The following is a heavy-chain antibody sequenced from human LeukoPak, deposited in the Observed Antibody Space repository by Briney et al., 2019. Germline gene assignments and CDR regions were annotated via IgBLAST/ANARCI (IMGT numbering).Heavy chain of an antibody. CDR2: IYTSVNT. J-gene: IGHJ3*02. V-gene: IGHV4-61*02. CDR3: ARAGFYYDSSGHNDAFDI. Sequence: SETLSLTCTVSGGSISSGSYYWSWIRQPAGKGLEWIGRIYTSVNTNYNPSLKSRVSISVVTSKNQFSLQLSSVTAADTAVYYCARAGFYYDSSGHNDAFDIWGQGTMVTVSS. CDR1: GGSISSGSYY. D-gene: IGHD3-22*01.